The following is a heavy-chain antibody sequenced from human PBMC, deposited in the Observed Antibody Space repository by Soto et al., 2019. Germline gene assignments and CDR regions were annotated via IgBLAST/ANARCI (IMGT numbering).Heavy chain of an antibody. CDR2: ISGSGGST. CDR1: GFTFSSYA. J-gene: IGHJ5*02. Sequence: PGGSLRLSCAASGFTFSSYAMSWVRQAPGKGLEWVSAISGSGGSTYYADSVKGRFTISRDNSKNTLYLQMNSLRAEDTAVYYCAKTTYYYDSSGYYYQPWFDPWGQGTLVTVSS. V-gene: IGHV3-23*01. CDR3: AKTTYYYDSSGYYYQPWFDP. D-gene: IGHD3-22*01.